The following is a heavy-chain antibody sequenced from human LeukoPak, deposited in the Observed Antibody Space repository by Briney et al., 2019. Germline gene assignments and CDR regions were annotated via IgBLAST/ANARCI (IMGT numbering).Heavy chain of an antibody. V-gene: IGHV1-69*05. CDR1: GGTFSSYA. J-gene: IGHJ6*03. CDR2: IIPIFGTA. CDR3: AREPEARGYYYYYMDV. Sequence: SVKVSCKASGGTFSSYAISWVRQAPGRGLEWMGRIIPIFGTANYAQKFQGRVTITTDESTSTAYMELSSLRSEDTAVYYCAREPEARGYYYYYMDVWGKGTTVTVSS.